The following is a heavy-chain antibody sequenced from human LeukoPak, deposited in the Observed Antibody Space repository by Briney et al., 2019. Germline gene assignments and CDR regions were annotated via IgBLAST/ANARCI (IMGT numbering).Heavy chain of an antibody. J-gene: IGHJ4*02. CDR3: ARVGFGGVIAGFDY. Sequence: SETLSLTCAVSGGSISSSNWWSWVRQPPGKGLEWIGEIYHSGSTNYNPSLKSRVTISVDKSKNQFSLKLSPVTAADTAVYYCARVGFGGVIAGFDYWGQGTLVTVSS. CDR2: IYHSGST. CDR1: GGSISSSNW. V-gene: IGHV4-4*02. D-gene: IGHD3-16*02.